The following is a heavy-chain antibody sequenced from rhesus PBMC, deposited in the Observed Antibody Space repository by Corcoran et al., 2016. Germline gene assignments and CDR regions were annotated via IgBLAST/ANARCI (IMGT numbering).Heavy chain of an antibody. V-gene: IGHV4-99*01. CDR2: IRGKRLST. CDR1: GFSISSGYF. J-gene: IGHJ4*01. Sequence: QVQLQESGPGLVKPSETLSLTCAVSGFSISSGYFWGWLRQPTVEGLKYIVYIRGKRLSTCYNPARKSRVTISKDTATSQFARKLTAVTAAATAVYFCARQGVAVGFDYVGQGVLVTVSS. D-gene: IGHD6-13*01. CDR3: ARQGVAVGFDY.